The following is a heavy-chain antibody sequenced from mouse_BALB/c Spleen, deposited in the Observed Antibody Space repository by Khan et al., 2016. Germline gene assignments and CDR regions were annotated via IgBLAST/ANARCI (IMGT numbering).Heavy chain of an antibody. Sequence: QIQLVQSGPELKRPGKTVKISCKASGYTFTNYGINWVKQAPGKGLKWMGWINTYSGESTYADDFKGRFAFSLETSANTAYLQINNLKNEVTATYFCARYRYYYGSSRYFDVWGAGTTVTVSS. V-gene: IGHV9-3-1*01. J-gene: IGHJ1*01. D-gene: IGHD1-1*01. CDR1: GYTFTNYG. CDR3: ARYRYYYGSSRYFDV. CDR2: INTYSGES.